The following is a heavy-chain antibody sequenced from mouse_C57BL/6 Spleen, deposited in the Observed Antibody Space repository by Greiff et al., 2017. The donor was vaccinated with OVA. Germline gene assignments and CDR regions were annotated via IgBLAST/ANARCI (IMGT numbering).Heavy chain of an antibody. CDR3: AREGYFDY. CDR1: GYTFTSYW. V-gene: IGHV1-52*01. J-gene: IGHJ2*01. Sequence: QVQLQQPGAELVRPGSSVKLSCKASGYTFTSYWMHWVKQRPIQGLEWIGNIDPSDSGTHYNQKFKDKATLTVDKSSSTAYMQLSSLTSEDSAVYYCAREGYFDYWGQGTTLTVSS. CDR2: IDPSDSGT.